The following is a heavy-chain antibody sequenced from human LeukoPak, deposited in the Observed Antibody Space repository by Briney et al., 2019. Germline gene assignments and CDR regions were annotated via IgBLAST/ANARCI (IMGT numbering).Heavy chain of an antibody. Sequence: GGSLRLSCAASGFTFNNYWMHWVRQVPGKGLVWVSRINDDGSATFYADSVKGRFTISRDNAKNTLFLQMNSLSAEDTALYYCAREILAPGKTHDYWGQGTLVTVSS. CDR2: INDDGSAT. V-gene: IGHV3-74*01. J-gene: IGHJ4*02. CDR1: GFTFNNYW. CDR3: AREILAPGKTHDY.